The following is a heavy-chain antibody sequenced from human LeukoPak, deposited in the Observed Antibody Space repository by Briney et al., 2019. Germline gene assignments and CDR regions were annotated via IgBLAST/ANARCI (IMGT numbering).Heavy chain of an antibody. Sequence: SETLSLTCTVSGDSINNNDYYWSWIRQPPGKGPEWIGSISYSGTTYYNPSLKSRVTISLDTSKNQFSLKLASATAADTAVYYCARAAYYDSSGYYGLWDYWGQGTLVTVSS. CDR2: ISYSGTT. J-gene: IGHJ4*02. CDR1: GDSINNNDYY. CDR3: ARAAYYDSSGYYGLWDY. D-gene: IGHD3-22*01. V-gene: IGHV4-39*07.